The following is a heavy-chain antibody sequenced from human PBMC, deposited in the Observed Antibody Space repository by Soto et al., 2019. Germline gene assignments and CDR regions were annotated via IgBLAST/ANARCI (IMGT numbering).Heavy chain of an antibody. Sequence: ASVKVSCKASGGTFSSYAISWVRQAPGQGLEWMGGIIPIFGTANYAQKFQGRVTITADESTSTAYMELSSLRSEDTAVYYCARDHGYCSSTSCYTAYYYYGMDVWGQGTTVTVSS. CDR3: ARDHGYCSSTSCYTAYYYYGMDV. CDR1: GGTFSSYA. CDR2: IIPIFGTA. J-gene: IGHJ6*02. D-gene: IGHD2-2*02. V-gene: IGHV1-69*13.